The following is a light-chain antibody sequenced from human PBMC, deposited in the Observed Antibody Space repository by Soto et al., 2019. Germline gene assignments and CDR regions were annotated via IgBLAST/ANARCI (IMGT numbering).Light chain of an antibody. CDR1: QSVSSNF. Sequence: EIVLTQSPGTLSLSPGERATLSCRASQSVSSNFLAWYQQKPGQAPRLLIYGASNRATGIPDRFSGSGSGTDFTLTISSLQSEDFAVYYCQQYNNWPRTFGQGTKVDIK. CDR2: GAS. CDR3: QQYNNWPRT. J-gene: IGKJ1*01. V-gene: IGKV3-20*01.